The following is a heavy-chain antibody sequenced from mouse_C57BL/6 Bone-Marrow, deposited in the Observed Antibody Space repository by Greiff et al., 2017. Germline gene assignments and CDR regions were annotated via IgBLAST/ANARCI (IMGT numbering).Heavy chain of an antibody. CDR1: GFNIKDYY. V-gene: IGHV14-2*01. D-gene: IGHD1-1*01. J-gene: IGHJ2*01. CDR2: FDPAAGET. CDR3: ACYYYGSSYGY. Sequence: EVQLQQSGAELVKPGASVKLSCTASGFNIKDYYMHWVKQRTEQGLEWFGRFDPAAGETKYAPKFQGKATITAATSSNTASLQLSSLTSEDTAVYYCACYYYGSSYGYWGQGTTLTVSS.